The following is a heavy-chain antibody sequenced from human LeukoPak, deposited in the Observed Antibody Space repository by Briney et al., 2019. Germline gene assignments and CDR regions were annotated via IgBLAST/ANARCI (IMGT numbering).Heavy chain of an antibody. CDR2: IYYSGST. CDR3: ARVRTASLYDFWRGYYKDY. CDR1: GGSISSGDYY. J-gene: IGHJ4*02. V-gene: IGHV4-30-4*08. D-gene: IGHD3-3*01. Sequence: SETLSLTCTVSGGSISSGDYYWSWIRQPPGKGLEWIGYIYYSGSTYYNPSLKSRVTISVDTSKNQFSLKPSSVTAADTAVYYCARVRTASLYDFWRGYYKDYWGQGTLVTVSS.